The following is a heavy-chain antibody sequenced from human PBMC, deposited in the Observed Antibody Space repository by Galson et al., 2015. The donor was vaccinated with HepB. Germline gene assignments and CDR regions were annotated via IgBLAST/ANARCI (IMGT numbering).Heavy chain of an antibody. J-gene: IGHJ6*02. CDR3: ARFHSPYYGFYGMDV. V-gene: IGHV1-8*01. D-gene: IGHD4-17*01. Sequence: SVKVSCKASGYTFTSYDINWVRQATGQGLEWMGWMNPNSGNTGYAQKFQGRVTMTRNTSISTAYMELSSLRSEDTAVYYCARFHSPYYGFYGMDVWGQGTTVTVSS. CDR1: GYTFTSYD. CDR2: MNPNSGNT.